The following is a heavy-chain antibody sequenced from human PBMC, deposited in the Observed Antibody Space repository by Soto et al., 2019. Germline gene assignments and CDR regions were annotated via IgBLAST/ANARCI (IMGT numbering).Heavy chain of an antibody. Sequence: GGSLRLSCAASGFTFSSYAMHWVRQAPGKGLEWVAVISYDGSNKYYADSVKGRFTISRDNSKNTLYLQMNSLRAEDTAVYYCARVGSYSSSWPPYYYFDYWGQGTLVTVSS. CDR3: ARVGSYSSSWPPYYYFDY. CDR2: ISYDGSNK. CDR1: GFTFSSYA. V-gene: IGHV3-30-3*01. D-gene: IGHD6-13*01. J-gene: IGHJ4*02.